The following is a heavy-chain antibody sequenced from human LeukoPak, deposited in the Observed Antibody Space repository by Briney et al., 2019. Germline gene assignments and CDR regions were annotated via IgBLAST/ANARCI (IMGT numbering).Heavy chain of an antibody. CDR1: GFSLSSGYY. V-gene: IGHV4-38-2*01. CDR2: IYHSGST. D-gene: IGHD2-15*01. Sequence: SETLSLTCAVSGFSLSSGYYWGWIRQPPGKGLEWIGSIYHSGSTYYNPSLKSRVTISVDTSKNQFSLKLTSVTAADTAVYYCVRGSYCSGGSCYADLDYWGPGTLVTVSS. J-gene: IGHJ4*02. CDR3: VRGSYCSGGSCYADLDY.